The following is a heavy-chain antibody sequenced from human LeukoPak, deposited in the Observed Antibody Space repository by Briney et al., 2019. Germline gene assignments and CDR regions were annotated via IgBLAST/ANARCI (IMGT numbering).Heavy chain of an antibody. Sequence: GGSLRLSCAASGFTFSSYAMSWVRQAPGKGLGWVSAIPSSGDSTYYADSVKGRFTISRDNSKNTLYLQMNSLRAEDTAVYYCARRFVGSSGLYNIDYWGQGTLVTVSS. CDR1: GFTFSSYA. CDR2: IPSSGDST. CDR3: ARRFVGSSGLYNIDY. J-gene: IGHJ4*02. D-gene: IGHD6-19*01. V-gene: IGHV3-23*01.